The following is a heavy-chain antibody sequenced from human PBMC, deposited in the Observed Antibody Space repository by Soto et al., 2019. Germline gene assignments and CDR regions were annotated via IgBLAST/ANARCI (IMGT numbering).Heavy chain of an antibody. Sequence: ASVKVSCKVSGYTITELSMHWVRQAPGKGLEWMGGFDPEDGETIYAKKFQGRVTMTEDSSTATSYMELSSLRSEDTAVYYCPADRKVGSTAFDIRGQGTMGTVSS. CDR3: PADRKVGSTAFDI. CDR2: FDPEDGET. J-gene: IGHJ3*02. V-gene: IGHV1-24*01. D-gene: IGHD1-26*01. CDR1: GYTITELS.